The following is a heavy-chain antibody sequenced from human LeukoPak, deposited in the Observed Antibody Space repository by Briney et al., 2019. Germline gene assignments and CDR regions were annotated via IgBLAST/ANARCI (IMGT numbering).Heavy chain of an antibody. Sequence: ASVKVSCKASGGTFSSYAISWVRQAPGQGLEWMGGIIPTFGTANYAQKFQGRVTITADKSTSTAYMELSSLRSEDTAVYYCARRTLDCSSTSCSYYFDYWGQGTLVTVSS. CDR2: IIPTFGTA. V-gene: IGHV1-69*06. CDR1: GGTFSSYA. CDR3: ARRTLDCSSTSCSYYFDY. J-gene: IGHJ4*02. D-gene: IGHD2-2*01.